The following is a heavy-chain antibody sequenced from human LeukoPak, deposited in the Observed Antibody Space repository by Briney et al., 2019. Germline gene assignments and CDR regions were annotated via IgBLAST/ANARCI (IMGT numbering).Heavy chain of an antibody. Sequence: GGSLRLSCAASGFTVSTNYMSWVRQAPGKGLEWVSVIYSNGNTFYADSVKGRFTISRDNSKNTLYLQMNSLRAEDTAVYYCARVGLEVYIQEFDYWGQGTLVTVSS. D-gene: IGHD2-8*01. CDR3: ARVGLEVYIQEFDY. CDR1: GFTVSTNY. V-gene: IGHV3-53*01. J-gene: IGHJ4*02. CDR2: IYSNGNT.